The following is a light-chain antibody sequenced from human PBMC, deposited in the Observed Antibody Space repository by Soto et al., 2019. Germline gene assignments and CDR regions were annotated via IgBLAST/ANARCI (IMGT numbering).Light chain of an antibody. CDR2: DAS. CDR3: QRLGT. CDR1: QSVSIL. Sequence: EIVMTQSPATLSVSPGERATLSCRASQSVSILLAWYQQKPGQAPRLLIYDASSLESGVPSRFSGSGSGTDFTLTISSLEPGDFAVYYCQRLGTFGGGTKVDIK. J-gene: IGKJ4*01. V-gene: IGKV3-11*01.